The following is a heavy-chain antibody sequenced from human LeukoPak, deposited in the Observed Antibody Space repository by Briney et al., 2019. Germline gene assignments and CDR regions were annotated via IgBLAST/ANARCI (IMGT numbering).Heavy chain of an antibody. V-gene: IGHV3-15*01. D-gene: IGHD3-16*01. CDR2: ILSKSEGGTA. CDR1: GFTFSNAW. Sequence: GGSLRLSCAASGFTFSNAWMSWVRQAPGKGLEWVGRILSKSEGGTADYSSPVKGRFTISRDDSNDTLYLQMDSLETEDTAIYYCTTESYDTWGQGTLVTVSS. J-gene: IGHJ4*02. CDR3: TTESYDT.